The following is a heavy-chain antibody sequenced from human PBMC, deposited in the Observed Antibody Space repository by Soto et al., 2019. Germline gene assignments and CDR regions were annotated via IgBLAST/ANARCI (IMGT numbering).Heavy chain of an antibody. V-gene: IGHV6-1*01. D-gene: IGHD6-19*01. CDR2: TYYRSKWYN. CDR3: ARDQPVSYSSGWYDLDY. CDR1: GDSVSSNSAA. J-gene: IGHJ4*02. Sequence: PSQILSLTCAISGDSVSSNSAAWNWIRQSPSRGLEWLGRTYYRSKWYNDYAVSVKSRITINPDTSKNQFSLQLNSVTPEDTAVYYCARDQPVSYSSGWYDLDYWGQGTLVTVSS.